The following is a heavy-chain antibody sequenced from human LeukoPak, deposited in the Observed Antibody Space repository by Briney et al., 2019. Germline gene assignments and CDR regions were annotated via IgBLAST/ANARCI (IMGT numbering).Heavy chain of an antibody. CDR3: TSDTVDTAVGIDY. Sequence: GGSLRLSCAASGFTVSNSYMTWVRQAPGKGLEWVSIIFADGGTYYADSLKGRFTISRDISKNTVFLQMNSLRAEDTAVYYCTSDTVDTAVGIDYWGQGTLVTVSS. CDR1: GFTVSNSY. V-gene: IGHV3-66*01. CDR2: IFADGGT. D-gene: IGHD5-18*01. J-gene: IGHJ4*02.